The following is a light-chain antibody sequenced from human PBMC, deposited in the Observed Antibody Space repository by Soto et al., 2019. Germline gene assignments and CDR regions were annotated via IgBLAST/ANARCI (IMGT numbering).Light chain of an antibody. CDR3: QHYHRIPWP. CDR1: QSGLSRANNKNC. CDR2: WAS. Sequence: DIVMTQSPESLALSLGERATINCKSSQSGLSRANNKNCLAWYQQKSGQPPKLLIYWASARESGVPDRFSGSGSETDFTLTISSLQAEDVAESYCQHYHRIPWPFGQGTRVEIK. V-gene: IGKV4-1*01. J-gene: IGKJ1*01.